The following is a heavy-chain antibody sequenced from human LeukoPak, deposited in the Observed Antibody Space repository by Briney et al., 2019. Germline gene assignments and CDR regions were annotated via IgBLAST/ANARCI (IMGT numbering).Heavy chain of an antibody. V-gene: IGHV3-30*02. CDR3: VKVSGDYVRSYYYYMDV. CDR2: IRYDGSNK. CDR1: GFTFSSYG. J-gene: IGHJ6*03. Sequence: PGGSLRLSCAASGFTFSSYGMHWVRQAPGKGLEWVAFIRYDGSNKYYADSVKGRFTISRDNSKNTLYLQMNSLRAEDTAVYYCVKVSGDYVRSYYYYMDVWGKGTTVTISS. D-gene: IGHD4-17*01.